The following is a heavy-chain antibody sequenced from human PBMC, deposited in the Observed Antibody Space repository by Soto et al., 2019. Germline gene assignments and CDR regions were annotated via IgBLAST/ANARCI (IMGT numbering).Heavy chain of an antibody. D-gene: IGHD3-10*01. CDR3: ARAIVIDDYYYYDMDV. CDR2: IYYSGRT. Sequence: SETLSLTCTVSGGSISSGDYYWSWIRQPPGKGLEWIGYIYYSGRTYYNPSLKSRVTISVDTSKNQFSLKLSSVTAADTAVYYCARAIVIDDYYYYDMDVWGQGTTVTVS. J-gene: IGHJ6*01. V-gene: IGHV4-30-4*01. CDR1: GGSISSGDYY.